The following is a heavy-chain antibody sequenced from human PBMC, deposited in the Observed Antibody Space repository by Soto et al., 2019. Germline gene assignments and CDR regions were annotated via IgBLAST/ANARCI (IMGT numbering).Heavy chain of an antibody. CDR3: AKANSGYDWENCFDS. CDR1: GYSISSAYY. V-gene: IGHV4-38-2*01. CDR2: IYHSGST. Sequence: SETLSLTCAVSGYSISSAYYWGWIRQPPGKGLEWIGSIYHSGSTYYNPSLKSRVTISVDTSKNQFSLKLTSVTAADTALYYCAKANSGYDWENCFDSWGQGTLVTVSS. J-gene: IGHJ5*01. D-gene: IGHD5-12*01.